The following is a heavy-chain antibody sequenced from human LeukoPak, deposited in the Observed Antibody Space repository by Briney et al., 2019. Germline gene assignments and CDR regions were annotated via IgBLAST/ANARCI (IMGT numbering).Heavy chain of an antibody. V-gene: IGHV4-34*01. CDR1: GGSYSGYY. J-gene: IGHJ4*02. CDR2: INHSGST. Sequence: SETLSLTCAVYGGSYSGYYWSWIRQRPGKGLEWIGEINHSGSTNYNPSLKSRVTISVDTSKNQFSLKLSSVTAADTAVYYCASTAYYFDYWGQGTLVTVSS. CDR3: ASTAYYFDY.